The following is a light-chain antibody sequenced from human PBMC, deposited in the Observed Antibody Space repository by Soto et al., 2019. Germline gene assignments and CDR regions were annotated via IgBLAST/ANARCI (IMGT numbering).Light chain of an antibody. Sequence: SYELTQAPSVSVSPGQTASITCSGDKLGDKYACWYQQKPGQSPVLVIYQDSKRPSGIPERFSGSNSGNTATLTISATQAMDEADYYCQAWDSSTVVFGTGTKLTVL. J-gene: IGLJ1*01. CDR2: QDS. CDR1: KLGDKY. CDR3: QAWDSSTVV. V-gene: IGLV3-1*01.